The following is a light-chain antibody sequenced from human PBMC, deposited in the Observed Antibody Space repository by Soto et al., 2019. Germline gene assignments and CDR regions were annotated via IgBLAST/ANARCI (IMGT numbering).Light chain of an antibody. CDR2: KAS. V-gene: IGKV2-30*01. J-gene: IGKJ1*01. Sequence: DVVMTQSPLALPVTLGQPASISCRSSRSLVYSDGNAYWNWFHQRPGQSPRRLIYKASNRDSGVPDRFSGSGSGTDFTLNINRVEAEDVGVYYCMQGTHWPPTFGRGTRVEIE. CDR3: MQGTHWPPT. CDR1: RSLVYSDGNAY.